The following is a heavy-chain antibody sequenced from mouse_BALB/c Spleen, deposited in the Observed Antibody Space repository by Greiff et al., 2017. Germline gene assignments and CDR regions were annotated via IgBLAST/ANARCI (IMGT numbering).Heavy chain of an antibody. J-gene: IGHJ4*01. Sequence: VQLQQSGAELVRSGASVKLSCTASGFNIKDYYMYWVKQRPEQGLEWIGWIDPENGDTEYAPKFQGKAIMTADTSSNTAYLQLSSLTSEDTAVYYCSRYGHYGDAMDYWGQGTSVTVSS. V-gene: IGHV14-4*02. CDR2: IDPENGDT. D-gene: IGHD2-1*01. CDR1: GFNIKDYY. CDR3: SRYGHYGDAMDY.